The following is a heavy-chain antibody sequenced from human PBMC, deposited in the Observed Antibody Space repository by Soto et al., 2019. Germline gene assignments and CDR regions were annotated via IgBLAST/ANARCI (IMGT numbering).Heavy chain of an antibody. CDR1: SGSFSGHK. V-gene: IGHV4-34*01. Sequence: SQNVSLTCDLNSGSFSGHKWRWFRQPPGKGQKRIGELNHSGSTNYNPSLKSRVNISVDTSKNQFYLKISPVTAANTAVYYWARTVLDYFQHWGQGTLVTVS. J-gene: IGHJ1*01. CDR3: ARTVLDYFQH. D-gene: IGHD4-17*01. CDR2: LNHSGST.